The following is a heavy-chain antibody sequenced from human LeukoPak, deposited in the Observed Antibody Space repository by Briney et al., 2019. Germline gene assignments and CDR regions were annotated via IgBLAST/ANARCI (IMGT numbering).Heavy chain of an antibody. Sequence: SETLSLTCTVSGGSISSYYWSWIRQPPGKGLEWIGYIYYSGSTNYNPSLKSRATISVDTSKNQFSLKLSSVTAADTAVYYCARLGYYYDSSGYVWYFDYWGQGTLVTVSS. CDR2: IYYSGST. CDR3: ARLGYYYDSSGYVWYFDY. J-gene: IGHJ4*02. V-gene: IGHV4-59*01. D-gene: IGHD3-22*01. CDR1: GGSISSYY.